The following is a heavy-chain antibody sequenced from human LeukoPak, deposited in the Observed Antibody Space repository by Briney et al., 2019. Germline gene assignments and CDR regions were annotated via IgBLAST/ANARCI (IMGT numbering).Heavy chain of an antibody. D-gene: IGHD3-9*01. CDR2: IYYSGST. V-gene: IGHV4-39*07. J-gene: IGHJ6*03. CDR3: ARGGGGYDILTGYSLLYYYYYMDV. Sequence: PSETLSLTCTVSGGSISSSSYYWGWIRQPPGKGLEWIGSIYYSGSTYYNPSLKSRVTISVDTSKNQFSLKLSSVTAADTAVYYCARGGGGYDILTGYSLLYYYYYMDVWGKGTTVTISS. CDR1: GGSISSSSYY.